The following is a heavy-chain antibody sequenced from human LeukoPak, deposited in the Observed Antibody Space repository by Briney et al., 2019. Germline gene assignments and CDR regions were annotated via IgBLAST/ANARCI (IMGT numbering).Heavy chain of an antibody. CDR2: IIPIFGTP. Sequence: SVKVSCKASGGTFSSYAISWVRQAPGQGLEWMGGIIPIFGTPNYAQKFQGRVTITADESPSTAYMELSSLRSEDTAVYYCASPIAVAGINAFDIWGQGTMVTVSS. V-gene: IGHV1-69*13. J-gene: IGHJ3*02. CDR1: GGTFSSYA. D-gene: IGHD6-19*01. CDR3: ASPIAVAGINAFDI.